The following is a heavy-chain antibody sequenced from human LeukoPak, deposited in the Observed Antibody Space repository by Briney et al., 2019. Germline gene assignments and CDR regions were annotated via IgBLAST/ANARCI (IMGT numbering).Heavy chain of an antibody. V-gene: IGHV4-59*01. CDR1: GGSISSYY. Sequence: SETPSLTCTVSGGSISSYYWSWIRQPPGKGLEWIGYIYYSGSTNYNPSLKSRVTISVDTSKNQFSLKLSSVTAADTAVYYCARDRIGATYWGQGTLVTVSS. J-gene: IGHJ4*02. CDR2: IYYSGST. D-gene: IGHD1-26*01. CDR3: ARDRIGATY.